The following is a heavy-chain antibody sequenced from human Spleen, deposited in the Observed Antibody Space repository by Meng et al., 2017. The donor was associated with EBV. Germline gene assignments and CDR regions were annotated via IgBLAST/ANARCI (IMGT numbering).Heavy chain of an antibody. V-gene: IGHV4-39*07. J-gene: IGHJ4*02. CDR1: GGSISGNNYF. CDR2: IHYTGST. CDR3: ARADVDTSMVNPKLSFDY. Sequence: QPQLQGSRPGRVQPSDPLSLTCTVSGGSISGNNYFWGWLRQPPGKGLEWIGSIHYTGSTYYSPSLKGRVTISGDTSKRQFSLKLSSVTAADTAVYYCARADVDTSMVNPKLSFDYWGQGTLVTVSS. D-gene: IGHD5-18*01.